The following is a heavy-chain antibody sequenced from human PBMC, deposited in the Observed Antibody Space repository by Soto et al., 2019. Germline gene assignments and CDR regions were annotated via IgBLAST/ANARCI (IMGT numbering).Heavy chain of an antibody. CDR3: VRENYYYGMDV. J-gene: IGHJ6*02. CDR2: IKSGGNT. V-gene: IGHV3-66*01. CDR1: GFTVSTDW. Sequence: EVQLVESGGGLVQPGGSLRLSCVASGFTVSTDWMYWVRQAPGKGLEWVSVIKSGGNTYYADSVEGRFTISRDNPKHTVYLQMNSLRAEDTAVYYCVRENYYYGMDVWGQGTTVTVSS.